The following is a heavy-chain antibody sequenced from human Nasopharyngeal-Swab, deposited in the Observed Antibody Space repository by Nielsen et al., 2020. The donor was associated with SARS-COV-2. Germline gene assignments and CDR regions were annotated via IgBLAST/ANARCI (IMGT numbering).Heavy chain of an antibody. D-gene: IGHD6-13*01. CDR2: IDWADDQ. CDR1: GFSLSTSGMC. Sequence: SGPTLVNPTQTLTLTCTFSGFSLSTSGMCVSWIRQPPGKALEWLALIDWADDQYYSTSLKTRLTISKDTSKNQVVLTVTDMDPVDTATYYCARTPPTIAAHAFDIWGQGTMVTVSS. V-gene: IGHV2-70*01. J-gene: IGHJ3*02. CDR3: ARTPPTIAAHAFDI.